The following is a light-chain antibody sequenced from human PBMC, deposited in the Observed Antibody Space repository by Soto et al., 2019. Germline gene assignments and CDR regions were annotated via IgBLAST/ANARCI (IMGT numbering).Light chain of an antibody. CDR3: MQGTHWPIT. CDR1: QSLVHSDGIAY. Sequence: DVVMTQSPLSLPVTPRQPASISCRSNQSLVHSDGIAYFSWFQQRPGRSPRRLIYKVSNRDSGVPARFSGSGSGTDFALKISRVEAEDVGVYYCMQGTHWPITFGQGTRLEIK. J-gene: IGKJ5*01. CDR2: KVS. V-gene: IGKV2-30*02.